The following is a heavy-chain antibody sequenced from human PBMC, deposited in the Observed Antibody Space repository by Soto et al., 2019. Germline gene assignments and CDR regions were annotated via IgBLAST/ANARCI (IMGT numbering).Heavy chain of an antibody. V-gene: IGHV3-30*18. J-gene: IGHJ6*02. CDR2: ISYDGSNK. CDR1: GFTFSSYG. CDR3: AKDRKIAVAGDLYYYYGMDV. D-gene: IGHD6-19*01. Sequence: QVQLVESGGGVVQPGRSLRLSCAASGFTFSSYGMHWVRQAPGKGLEWVAVISYDGSNKYYADSVKGRFTISRDNSKNTLYLQMNSLRAEDTAVYYCAKDRKIAVAGDLYYYYGMDVWGQGTTVTVSS.